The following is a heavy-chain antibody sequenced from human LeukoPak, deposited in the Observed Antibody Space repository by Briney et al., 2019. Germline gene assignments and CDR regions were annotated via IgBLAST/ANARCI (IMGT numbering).Heavy chain of an antibody. CDR3: ARQLRYFAFDP. CDR1: GGSISSSNYY. Sequence: PSETLSLTCSVSGGSISSSNYYWGWIRQPPGKGLEWIGSIYYSGSTYYNPSLKSRVTISVDTSKNQFSLKLSPVTAADTAVYYCARQLRYFAFDPWGQGTLVTVSS. J-gene: IGHJ5*02. V-gene: IGHV4-39*01. CDR2: IYYSGST. D-gene: IGHD3-9*01.